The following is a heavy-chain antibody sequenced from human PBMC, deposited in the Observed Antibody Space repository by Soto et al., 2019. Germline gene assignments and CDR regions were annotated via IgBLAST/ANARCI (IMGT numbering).Heavy chain of an antibody. V-gene: IGHV3-7*04. J-gene: IGHJ6*04. CDR3: AGGAVYYDFWSGYSEV. D-gene: IGHD3-3*01. CDR2: IKQDGSEK. Sequence: GGSLRLSCAASGFTFSSHWMSWVRQAPGKGLEWVANIKQDGSEKYYVDSVKGRFTISRDNAWISLYLQMISLSAEDTAVYYCAGGAVYYDFWSGYSEVWGKGTTVTVSS. CDR1: GFTFSSHW.